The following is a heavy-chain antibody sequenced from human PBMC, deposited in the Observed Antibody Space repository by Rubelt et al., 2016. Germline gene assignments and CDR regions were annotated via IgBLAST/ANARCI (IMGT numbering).Heavy chain of an antibody. Sequence: GRSLRLSCAASGFTFSSYGMHWVRQAPGKGLEWVAVISYDGSNKYYADSVKGRFTISRDNARNSLYLQMNSLRTEDTALYYCARDVWGAAAFFWGQGTLVTVSS. V-gene: IGHV3-30*03. CDR3: ARDVWGAAAFF. CDR2: ISYDGSNK. D-gene: IGHD3-10*02. CDR1: GFTFSSYG. J-gene: IGHJ4*02.